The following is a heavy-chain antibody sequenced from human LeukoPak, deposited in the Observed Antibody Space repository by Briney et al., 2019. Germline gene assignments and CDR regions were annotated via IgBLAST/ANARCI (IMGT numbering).Heavy chain of an antibody. Sequence: GASVKVSCKASDYTFTDYAITWVRQAPGQGLEWMGWISAYNGITKYAPNFQERATMTTDTSTSTAYMDLRSLRSDDTAVYYCAGGSRFDWLLYFDLWGRGTLVTVSS. D-gene: IGHD3-9*01. V-gene: IGHV1-18*01. CDR2: ISAYNGIT. CDR3: AGGSRFDWLLYFDL. J-gene: IGHJ2*01. CDR1: DYTFTDYA.